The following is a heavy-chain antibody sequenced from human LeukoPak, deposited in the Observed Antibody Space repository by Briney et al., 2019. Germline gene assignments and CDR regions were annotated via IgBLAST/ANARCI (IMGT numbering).Heavy chain of an antibody. J-gene: IGHJ4*02. CDR2: IKQDGSEK. CDR3: ARVGRSGSYRY. D-gene: IGHD3-10*01. CDR1: GFTFSSYW. V-gene: IGHV3-7*01. Sequence: GGSLRLSCAASGFTFSSYWMSWVRQAPGKGLEWVANIKQDGSEKYYVDSVKGRPTISRDNAKNSLYLQMNSLRAEDTAVYYCARVGRSGSYRYWGQGTLVTVSS.